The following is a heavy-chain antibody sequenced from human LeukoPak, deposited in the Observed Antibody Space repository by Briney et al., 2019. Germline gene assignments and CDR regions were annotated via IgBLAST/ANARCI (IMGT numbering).Heavy chain of an antibody. V-gene: IGHV3-48*01. CDR3: ARDHNYAFDN. D-gene: IGHD1-1*01. J-gene: IGHJ4*02. CDR2: IGIDSGNT. Sequence: GGSLRLSCTASGFPFIEYSMNWVRQAPGKGREWISYIGIDSGNTKYADSVRGRFTISANKAKNSLYLQMNSLRVEDTAVYYCARDHNYAFDNWGQGTLVSVAS. CDR1: GFPFIEYS.